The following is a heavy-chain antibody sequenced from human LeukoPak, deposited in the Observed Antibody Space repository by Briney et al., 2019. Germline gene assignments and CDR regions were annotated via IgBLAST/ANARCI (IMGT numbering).Heavy chain of an antibody. Sequence: ASVKVSCKVSGYTLTELSMHGVRQAPGKGLEWMGGFDPEDGETIYAQKFQGRVTMTEDTSTDTAYMELSSLRSEDTAVYYCATITPPKSAPHYYGLSWGQGNLVTVSS. CDR2: FDPEDGET. V-gene: IGHV1-24*01. CDR3: ATITPPKSAPHYYGLS. D-gene: IGHD3-10*01. J-gene: IGHJ4*02. CDR1: GYTLTELS.